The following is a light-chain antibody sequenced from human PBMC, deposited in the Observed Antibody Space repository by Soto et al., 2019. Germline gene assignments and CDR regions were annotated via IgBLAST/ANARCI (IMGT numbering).Light chain of an antibody. CDR2: GAS. Sequence: EIVLTQSPATLSVSPGERAPLSCRASQSVSSNLAWYPQNPGQAPRLLIYGASTRATGIPARFSGSGSGTEFTLTISSLQSEDFAVYYCQQYNNWPGTFGQGTKVDIK. V-gene: IGKV3-15*01. CDR1: QSVSSN. CDR3: QQYNNWPGT. J-gene: IGKJ1*01.